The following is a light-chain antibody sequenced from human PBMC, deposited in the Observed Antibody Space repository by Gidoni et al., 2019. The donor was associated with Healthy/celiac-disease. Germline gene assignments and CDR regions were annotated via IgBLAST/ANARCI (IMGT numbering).Light chain of an antibody. CDR1: QDISNY. Sequence: DIQMTQSPSSLSASVGDRVTITCQASQDISNYLNWYQQKPGKAPKLLIYEASNLETGVPSRFSGSGSGPDFPFTLSRLQPEDLATYYCHPYDNLPPAFPFGPGTKVDIK. CDR3: HPYDNLPPAFP. V-gene: IGKV1-33*01. CDR2: EAS. J-gene: IGKJ3*01.